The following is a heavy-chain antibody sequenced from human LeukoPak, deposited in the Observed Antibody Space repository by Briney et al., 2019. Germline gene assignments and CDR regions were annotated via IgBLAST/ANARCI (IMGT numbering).Heavy chain of an antibody. CDR3: ARDRTPYYYGSGSYLYYYMDV. V-gene: IGHV4-4*07. J-gene: IGHJ6*03. CDR2: IFTSGST. CDR1: RGSISSFY. D-gene: IGHD3-10*01. Sequence: SETLSLTCTVSRGSISSFYWSWIRQPAGKGLEWIGRIFTSGSTNYNPSLKNRVTMSVGTSKNQFSLKLSSVTAADTAVYYCARDRTPYYYGSGSYLYYYMDVWGKGTTVTISS.